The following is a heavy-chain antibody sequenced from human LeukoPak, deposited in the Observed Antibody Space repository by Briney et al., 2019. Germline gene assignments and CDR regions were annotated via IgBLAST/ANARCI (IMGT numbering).Heavy chain of an antibody. D-gene: IGHD3-3*01. Sequence: SETLSLTCTVSGGSISSYSWSWIRQPPGRGLEWIGYIHYNGSPNYNPSLKSRVTISVDTSKNQFSLKLSSVTAADTAVYYCARGGVTIFGVATPTNWFDPWGQGTLVTVSS. CDR3: ARGGVTIFGVATPTNWFDP. CDR2: IHYNGSP. CDR1: GGSISSYS. J-gene: IGHJ5*02. V-gene: IGHV4-59*01.